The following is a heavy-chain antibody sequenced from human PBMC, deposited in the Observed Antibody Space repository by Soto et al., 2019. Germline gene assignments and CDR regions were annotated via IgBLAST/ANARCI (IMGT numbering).Heavy chain of an antibody. V-gene: IGHV3-48*02. D-gene: IGHD1-26*01. CDR3: AREGGNLNWFDP. Sequence: EVQLVESGGGLVQPGGSLRLSCAASGFTFSSYSMNWVRQAPGKGLEWVSYISSSSSTIYYADSVKGRFTISRDNAKNSPYPQMNSLRDEDTAVYYCAREGGNLNWFDPWGQGTLVTVSS. CDR2: ISSSSSTI. J-gene: IGHJ5*02. CDR1: GFTFSSYS.